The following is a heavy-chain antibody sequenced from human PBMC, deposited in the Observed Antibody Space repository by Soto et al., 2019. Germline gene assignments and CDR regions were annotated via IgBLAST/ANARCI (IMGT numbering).Heavy chain of an antibody. V-gene: IGHV3-23*01. J-gene: IGHJ6*02. CDR3: AKEAGVRYFDWLYGTYYYGMDV. D-gene: IGHD3-9*01. Sequence: PGGSLRLSCAASGFIFDDYAMHWVRQAPGKGLEWVSSISGSSGNVGYADSVKGRFTISRDNSKNTLYLQMNSLRAEDTAVYYCAKEAGVRYFDWLYGTYYYGMDVWGQGTTVTVSS. CDR1: GFIFDDYA. CDR2: ISGSSGNV.